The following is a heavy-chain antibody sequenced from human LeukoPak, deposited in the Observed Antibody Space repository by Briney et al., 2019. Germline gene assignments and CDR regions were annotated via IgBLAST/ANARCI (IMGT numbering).Heavy chain of an antibody. Sequence: GESLKISFKGSGYSFTSYWIGWVRQMPGKGLEWMGIIYPGDSDTRYSPSFQGQVTISADKSISTAYLQWSSLKASDTAMYYCARQKRYNWNYFDYWGQGTLVTVSS. V-gene: IGHV5-51*01. CDR2: IYPGDSDT. CDR1: GYSFTSYW. J-gene: IGHJ4*02. D-gene: IGHD1-20*01. CDR3: ARQKRYNWNYFDY.